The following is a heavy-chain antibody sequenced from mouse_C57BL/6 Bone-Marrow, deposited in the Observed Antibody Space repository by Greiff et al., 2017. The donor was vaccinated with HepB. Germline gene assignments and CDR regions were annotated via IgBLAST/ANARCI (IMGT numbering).Heavy chain of an antibody. V-gene: IGHV1-69*01. J-gene: IGHJ2*01. CDR2: IDPSDSYT. D-gene: IGHD2-3*01. Sequence: QVQLKQSGAELVMPGASVKLSCKASGYTFTSYWMHWVKQRPGQGLEWIGEIDPSDSYTNYNQKFKGKSTLTVDKSSSTAYMQLSSLTSEDSAVYYCARRGYYVFDYWGQGTTLTVSS. CDR1: GYTFTSYW. CDR3: ARRGYYVFDY.